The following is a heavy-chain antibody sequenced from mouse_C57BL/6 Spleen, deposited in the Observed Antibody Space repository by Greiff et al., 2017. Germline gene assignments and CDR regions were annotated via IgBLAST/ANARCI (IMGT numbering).Heavy chain of an antibody. D-gene: IGHD2-2*01. J-gene: IGHJ4*01. Sequence: VQLQQSGPELVKPGASVKMSCKASGYTFTDYNMPWVKQSHGKSLEWIGYINPNNGGTSYNQKFKGTATLTVNKSSSTAYMELRSLTSEGSAVYYWARGEIRNGYDDYYAMDYWGQGTSVTVSS. CDR1: GYTFTDYN. CDR2: INPNNGGT. V-gene: IGHV1-22*01. CDR3: ARGEIRNGYDDYYAMDY.